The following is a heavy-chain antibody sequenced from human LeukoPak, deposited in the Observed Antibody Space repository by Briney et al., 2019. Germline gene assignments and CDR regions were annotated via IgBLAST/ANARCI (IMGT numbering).Heavy chain of an antibody. V-gene: IGHV3-48*03. CDR1: GFTFSSYE. CDR2: ISSSGSTI. CDR3: ARDSQAGSGEY. D-gene: IGHD6-13*01. J-gene: IGHJ4*02. Sequence: GGSLRLSCAASGFTFSSYEMNWVRQAPGKGLEWVSYISSSGSTIYYADSVKGRFTISRDNAKNSLYLQMNSLRAEDTAVYYCARDSQAGSGEYWGQGTLVTVSS.